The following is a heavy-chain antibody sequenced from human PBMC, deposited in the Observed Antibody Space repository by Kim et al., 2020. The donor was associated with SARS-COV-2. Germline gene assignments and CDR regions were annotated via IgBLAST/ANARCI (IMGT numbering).Heavy chain of an antibody. Sequence: PALKSRVTISVATSKNQFSLKLSSVTAADTAVYYCARVRVVVPAARNWFDPWGQGTLVTVSS. CDR3: ARVRVVVPAARNWFDP. V-gene: IGHV4-31*02. J-gene: IGHJ5*02. D-gene: IGHD2-2*01.